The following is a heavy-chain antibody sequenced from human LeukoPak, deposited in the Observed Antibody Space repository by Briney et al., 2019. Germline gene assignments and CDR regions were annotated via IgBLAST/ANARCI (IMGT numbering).Heavy chain of an antibody. J-gene: IGHJ6*03. Sequence: PGGSLRLSCAASGFTFDDYGMSWFRQAPGKGLEWVSGINWNGGSTGYADSVKGRFTISRDNAKNSLYLQMNSLRAEDTALYYCARSNALYYYMDVWGKGTTVTVSS. CDR2: INWNGGST. CDR3: ARSNALYYYMDV. V-gene: IGHV3-20*04. D-gene: IGHD4-11*01. CDR1: GFTFDDYG.